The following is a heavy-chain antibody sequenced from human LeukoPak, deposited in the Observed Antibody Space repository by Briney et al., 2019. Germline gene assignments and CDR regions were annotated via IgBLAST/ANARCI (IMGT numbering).Heavy chain of an antibody. CDR3: ARDRDYYDSSGPLDY. V-gene: IGHV3-30-3*01. Sequence: GGSLRLSCAASGFTFSSYAMPWVRQAPGKGLEWVAVISYDGSNKYYADSVKGRFTISRDNSKNTLYLQMNSLRAEDTAVYYCARDRDYYDSSGPLDYWGQGTLVTVSS. CDR1: GFTFSSYA. J-gene: IGHJ4*02. CDR2: ISYDGSNK. D-gene: IGHD3-22*01.